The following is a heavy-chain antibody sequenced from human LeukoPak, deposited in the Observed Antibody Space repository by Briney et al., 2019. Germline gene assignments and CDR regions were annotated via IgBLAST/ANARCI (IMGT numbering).Heavy chain of an antibody. D-gene: IGHD2/OR15-2a*01. CDR1: GYTFTDYY. CDR2: VIPSSGGT. Sequence: ASVKVSCKASGYTFTDYYMHWVRQAPGQGLEWMGWVIPSSGGTTYAEKFQDRVAMTRDTSISTAYMELTRLTPDDTAVYYCAPFNHDQNMFDQWGQGTLVTVSS. CDR3: APFNHDQNMFDQ. V-gene: IGHV1-2*02. J-gene: IGHJ4*02.